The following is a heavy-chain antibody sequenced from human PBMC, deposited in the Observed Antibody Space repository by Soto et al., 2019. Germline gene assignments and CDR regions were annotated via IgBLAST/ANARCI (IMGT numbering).Heavy chain of an antibody. D-gene: IGHD6-19*01. CDR1: SDSISSYY. V-gene: IGHV4-59*08. J-gene: IGHJ4*02. CDR2: TDYSGNT. CDR3: ARAVGDPLYYLDY. Sequence: SETLSLTCTVSSDSISSYYWIWIRQSPGKGLEWIGYTDYSGNTNYDPSLKSRVTISGDTSKNQFSLRLSSVTAADTAVYYCARAVGDPLYYLDYWGQGTLVTVSS.